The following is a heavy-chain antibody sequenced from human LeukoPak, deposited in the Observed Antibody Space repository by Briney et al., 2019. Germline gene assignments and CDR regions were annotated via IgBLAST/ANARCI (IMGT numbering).Heavy chain of an antibody. Sequence: SETLSLTCAVSGGSISSGDYSWIWIRQPPGKGLEWIVYSYYTDIYYNPSHRSRVPMSVDTSKNQFFLKLICIPAAGAAVYFWGRHIIGRWFGEDYSYYMDVWAKGPRSLSP. CDR3: GRHIIGRWFGEDYSYYMDV. CDR1: GGSISSGDYS. CDR2: SYYTDI. V-gene: IGHV4-30-4*07. J-gene: IGHJ6*03. D-gene: IGHD3-10*01.